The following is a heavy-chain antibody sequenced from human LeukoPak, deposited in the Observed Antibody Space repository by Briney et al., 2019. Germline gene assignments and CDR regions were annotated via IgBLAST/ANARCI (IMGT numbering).Heavy chain of an antibody. CDR1: GGSISSHY. D-gene: IGHD2-15*01. CDR2: IYYSGST. CDR3: ARRPGYCSGGSCYMVPWYFDL. V-gene: IGHV4-59*11. J-gene: IGHJ2*01. Sequence: PSETLSLTCTVSGGSISSHYWSWIRQPPGKGLEWIGYIYYSGSTNYNPSLKSRVTISVDTSKNQFSLKLSSVTAADTAVYYCARRPGYCSGGSCYMVPWYFDLWGRGTLVTVSS.